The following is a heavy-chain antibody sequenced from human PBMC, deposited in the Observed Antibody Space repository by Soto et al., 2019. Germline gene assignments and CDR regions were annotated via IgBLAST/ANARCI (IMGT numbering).Heavy chain of an antibody. J-gene: IGHJ4*02. CDR1: GFTFTSYN. Sequence: QVQLVESGGGVVQAGGSLRLSCTASGFTFTSYNFHWVRQAPGKGLEWVAVISEDGGTEYFADSVRGRFLISKDTSKNTVYLQMNGLRPEDTGIYFWARRLAPTVSALGYWGQGTLVTVSS. CDR2: ISEDGGTE. CDR3: ARRLAPTVSALGY. D-gene: IGHD4-4*01. V-gene: IGHV3-30-3*01.